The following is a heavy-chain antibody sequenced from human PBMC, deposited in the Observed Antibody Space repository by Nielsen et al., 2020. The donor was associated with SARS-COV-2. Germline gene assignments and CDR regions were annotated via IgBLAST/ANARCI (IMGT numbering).Heavy chain of an antibody. V-gene: IGHV3-7*01. CDR2: IKQDGSEK. CDR1: GFTFSSYW. Sequence: GESLKISCAASGFTFSSYWMSWVRQAPGKGLEWVANIKQDGSEKYYVDSVKGRFTISRDNAKNSLYLQMNSLRAEDTAVYYCASSLEYYYDSSGYYRLLHYYYGMDVWGQGTTVTVSS. CDR3: ASSLEYYYDSSGYYRLLHYYYGMDV. D-gene: IGHD3-22*01. J-gene: IGHJ6*02.